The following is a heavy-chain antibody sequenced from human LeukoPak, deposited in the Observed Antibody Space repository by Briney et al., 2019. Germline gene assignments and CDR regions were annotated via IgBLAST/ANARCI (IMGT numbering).Heavy chain of an antibody. Sequence: GGSLRLSCAASGFTFSSYWMSWVRQAPGKGLEWVANIKQDGSEKYYVDSVKGRFTISRDNAKNSLYLQMNSLRDEDTAVYYCARLDCGGDCYSGRNYYYYGMDVWGQGTTVTVSS. J-gene: IGHJ6*02. CDR2: IKQDGSEK. V-gene: IGHV3-7*01. D-gene: IGHD2-21*02. CDR3: ARLDCGGDCYSGRNYYYYGMDV. CDR1: GFTFSSYW.